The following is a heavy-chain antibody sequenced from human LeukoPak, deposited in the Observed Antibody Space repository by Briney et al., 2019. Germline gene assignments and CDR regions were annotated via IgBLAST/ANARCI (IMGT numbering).Heavy chain of an antibody. J-gene: IGHJ4*02. CDR3: AGGLKAEPGYSSSWYDY. D-gene: IGHD6-13*01. Sequence: ASVKVSCKTSGYTFTDYYMHWVRQAPGQRPEWMGWFNPNSGATNFIQKFRDRVTVTRDTSISTAYFELTRLRSDDTAVYFCAGGLKAEPGYSSSWYDYWGQGTLVTVSS. CDR2: FNPNSGAT. V-gene: IGHV1-2*02. CDR1: GYTFTDYY.